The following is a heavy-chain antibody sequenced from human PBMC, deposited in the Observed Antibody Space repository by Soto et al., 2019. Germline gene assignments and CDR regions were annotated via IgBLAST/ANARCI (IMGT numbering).Heavy chain of an antibody. D-gene: IGHD2-2*02. CDR3: AILYQLLYRSHWWFDR. CDR2: INPNIGGT. J-gene: IGHJ5*02. V-gene: IGHV1-2*02. Sequence: ASVKVSCKASGYTFTGYYMHWVRQAPGQGLEWMGWINPNIGGTNYAQKFQGRVTMTRDTSISTAYMELSRLRSDDTAVYYCAILYQLLYRSHWWFDRWGQGTLLTVSP. CDR1: GYTFTGYY.